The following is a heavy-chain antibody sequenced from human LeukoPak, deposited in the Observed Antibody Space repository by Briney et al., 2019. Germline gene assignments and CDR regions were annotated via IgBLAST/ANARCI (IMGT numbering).Heavy chain of an antibody. J-gene: IGHJ4*02. V-gene: IGHV3-30*01. CDR2: ISYDGSNK. Sequence: GGSLRLSCAASGFTFSSYAMHWVRQAPGKGLEWVAVISYDGSNKYYADSVKGRFTISRDNSENTLYLQMNSLRAEDTAVYYCAREYCSSTSCYGLDYWGQGTLVAVSS. CDR1: GFTFSSYA. CDR3: AREYCSSTSCYGLDY. D-gene: IGHD2-2*01.